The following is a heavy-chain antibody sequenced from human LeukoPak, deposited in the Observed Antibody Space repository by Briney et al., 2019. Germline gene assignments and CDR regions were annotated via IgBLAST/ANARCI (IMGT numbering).Heavy chain of an antibody. CDR2: IIPIFGTA. CDR1: GGTFGRYA. Sequence: ASVKVPCKASGGTFGRYAISWGRQAPGRGLELMGGIIPIFGTANYAQKFQGRVTITADESTSTAYMELSSLRSEDTAVYYCARRSVVGATGYYGMDVWGQGTTVTVSS. CDR3: ARRSVVGATGYYGMDV. D-gene: IGHD1-26*01. J-gene: IGHJ6*02. V-gene: IGHV1-69*01.